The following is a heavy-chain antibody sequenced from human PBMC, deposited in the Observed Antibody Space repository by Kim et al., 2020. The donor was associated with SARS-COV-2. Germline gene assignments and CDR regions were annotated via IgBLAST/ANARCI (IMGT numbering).Heavy chain of an antibody. CDR2: IYPGNSDT. CDR1: GYSFTNYW. Sequence: GESLKISCKGSGYSFTNYWIGWVRQMPGKGLEWMGIIYPGNSDTRYSPSFQGQVTISADKSIDTAYLQWSSLKASDTAMYYCILTRARGQQLVSPFHYWGQGTLVTVSS. J-gene: IGHJ4*02. V-gene: IGHV5-51*01. CDR3: ILTRARGQQLVSPFHY. D-gene: IGHD6-13*01.